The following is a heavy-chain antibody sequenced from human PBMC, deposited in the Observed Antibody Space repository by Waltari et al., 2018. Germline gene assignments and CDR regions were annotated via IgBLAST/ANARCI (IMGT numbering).Heavy chain of an antibody. CDR2: ISGSGGST. CDR3: AKDSPVYDLGGEGAFDI. J-gene: IGHJ3*02. CDR1: GFTFSSYA. V-gene: IGHV3-23*01. Sequence: EVQLLESGGGLVQPGGSLRLSCAASGFTFSSYAMSWVRQAPGKGLEWVSAISGSGGSTYYADSVKGRFTISRDNSKNTLYLQMNSLRAEDTAVYYCAKDSPVYDLGGEGAFDIWGQGTMVTVSS. D-gene: IGHD3-3*01.